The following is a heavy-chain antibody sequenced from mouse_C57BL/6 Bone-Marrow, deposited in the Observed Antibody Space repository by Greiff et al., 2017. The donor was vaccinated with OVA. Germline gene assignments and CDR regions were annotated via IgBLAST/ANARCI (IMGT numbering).Heavy chain of an antibody. V-gene: IGHV1-4*01. J-gene: IGHJ2*01. Sequence: VKLMESGAELVRPGASVKMSCKASGYTFTSYTIHWVKQRPGQGLEWIGYIDPTNDYTNYNQKFKGKATLTADKSSSTAYMQLSSLTSEDSAVYYCTRGYYLDYWGRGTALTVSS. CDR2: IDPTNDYT. CDR3: TRGYYLDY. CDR1: GYTFTSYT.